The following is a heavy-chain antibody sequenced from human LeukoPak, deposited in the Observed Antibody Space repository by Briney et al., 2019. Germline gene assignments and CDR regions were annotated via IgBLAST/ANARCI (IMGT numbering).Heavy chain of an antibody. V-gene: IGHV3-9*01. J-gene: IGHJ4*02. Sequence: GGSLRLSCAASGFTFDDYAIHWVRQAPGKGLEWVSGISWNSGSIGYADSVKGRFTISRDNAKNSLYLQMNSLRAEDTALYYCAKVSFRSIAAPFDYWGQGTLVTVSS. CDR1: GFTFDDYA. CDR3: AKVSFRSIAAPFDY. CDR2: ISWNSGSI. D-gene: IGHD6-13*01.